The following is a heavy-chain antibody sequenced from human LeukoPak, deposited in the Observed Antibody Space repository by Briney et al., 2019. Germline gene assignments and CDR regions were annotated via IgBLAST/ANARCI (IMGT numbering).Heavy chain of an antibody. CDR3: ARHLYSGWYPSTLDY. J-gene: IGHJ4*02. CDR2: IYTSGST. V-gene: IGHV4-4*07. Sequence: SETLSLTCTVSGGSISSDYWSWIRQPAGKGLEWIGRIYTSGSTYYNPSLKSRVTISVDTSKNQFSLKLSSVTAADTAVYYCARHLYSGWYPSTLDYWGQGTLVTVSS. CDR1: GGSISSDY. D-gene: IGHD6-19*01.